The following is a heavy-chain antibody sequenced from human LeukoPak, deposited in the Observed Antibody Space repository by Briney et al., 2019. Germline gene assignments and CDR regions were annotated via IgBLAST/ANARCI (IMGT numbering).Heavy chain of an antibody. V-gene: IGHV3-30*02. Sequence: PGGSLRLSCAASGFTFSSYGMHWVRQAPGKGLEWVAFIRYDGSNKYYADSVKGRFTISRQNAKNSLYLQMNSLRAGDTAVYYCARDRGAAAAGTSYMDVWGKGTTVTISS. CDR1: GFTFSSYG. CDR2: IRYDGSNK. D-gene: IGHD6-13*01. J-gene: IGHJ6*03. CDR3: ARDRGAAAAGTSYMDV.